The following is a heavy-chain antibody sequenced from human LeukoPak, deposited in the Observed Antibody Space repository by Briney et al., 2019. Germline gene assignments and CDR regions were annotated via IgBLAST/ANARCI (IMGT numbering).Heavy chain of an antibody. D-gene: IGHD2-2*02. CDR3: ARGKAIFDP. CDR2: INPNSGGT. V-gene: IGHV1-2*02. CDR1: GYTFTGYY. J-gene: IGHJ5*02. Sequence: ASVKVSCKASGYTFTGYYMHWVRQAPGQGLEWMGWINPNSGGTNYAQKFQGRVTMTRNTSISTAYMELSSLRSEDTAVYYCARGKAIFDPWGQGTLVTVSS.